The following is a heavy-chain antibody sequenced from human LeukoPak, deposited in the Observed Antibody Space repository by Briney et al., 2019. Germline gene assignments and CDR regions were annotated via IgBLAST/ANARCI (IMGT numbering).Heavy chain of an antibody. Sequence: SETLSLTCAVYGGSFSGYYWSWIRQPPGKGLEWIGAINHSGSTNYNPSLKSRVTISVDTSKSQFSLKLSSVTAADTAVYYCARAGEGGYCSGGSCYFFDYWGQGTLVTVSS. V-gene: IGHV4-34*01. D-gene: IGHD2-15*01. J-gene: IGHJ4*02. CDR2: INHSGST. CDR3: ARAGEGGYCSGGSCYFFDY. CDR1: GGSFSGYY.